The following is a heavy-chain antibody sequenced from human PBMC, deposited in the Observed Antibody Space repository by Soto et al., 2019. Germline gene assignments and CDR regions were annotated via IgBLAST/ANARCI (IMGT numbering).Heavy chain of an antibody. V-gene: IGHV3-30*18. J-gene: IGHJ6*02. CDR1: GFTFSSYG. CDR3: ANQKLYIALPYYYYGMDV. CDR2: ISYDGSNK. D-gene: IGHD3-3*01. Sequence: LRLSCAASGFTFSSYGMHWVRQAPCKGLEWVAVISYDGSNKYYADSVKGRFTISRDNSKNTLYLQMNSLRAEDTAVYYCANQKLYIALPYYYYGMDVWGQGTTVTVYS.